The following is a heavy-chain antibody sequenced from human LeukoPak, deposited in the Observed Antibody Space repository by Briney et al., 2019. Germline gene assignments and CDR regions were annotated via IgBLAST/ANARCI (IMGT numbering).Heavy chain of an antibody. J-gene: IGHJ4*02. CDR3: IGRSKKYSSSSGGDY. CDR2: IKSKTDGGTT. Sequence: SGGSLRLSCAASGFTFSNAWMSWVRQAPGKGLEWVGRIKSKTDGGTTDYAAPVKGRFTISRDDSKNTLYLQMNSLKTEDTAVYYCIGRSKKYSSSSGGDYWGQGTLVTVSS. V-gene: IGHV3-15*01. D-gene: IGHD6-6*01. CDR1: GFTFSNAW.